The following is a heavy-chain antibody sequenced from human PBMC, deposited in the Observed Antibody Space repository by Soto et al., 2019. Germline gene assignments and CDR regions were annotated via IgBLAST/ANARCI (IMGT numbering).Heavy chain of an antibody. D-gene: IGHD3-3*01. CDR2: ISAYNGNT. J-gene: IGHJ6*02. CDR1: GYTFTSYG. CDR3: ARESGRFLEWLAPAYYYYGMDV. Sequence: GASVKVSCKASGYTFTSYGISWVRQAPGQGLEWMGWISAYNGNTNYAQKLQGRVTMTTDTSTSTAYMELRSLRSDDTAVYYCARESGRFLEWLAPAYYYYGMDVWGQGTTVTVSS. V-gene: IGHV1-18*04.